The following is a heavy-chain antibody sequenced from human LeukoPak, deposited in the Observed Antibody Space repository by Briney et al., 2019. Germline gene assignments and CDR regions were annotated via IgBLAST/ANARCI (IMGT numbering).Heavy chain of an antibody. CDR3: ASSVVVVAAKFRAADGMDV. D-gene: IGHD2-15*01. CDR2: IYYSGST. Sequence: SETLSLTCAVYGGSFSGYYWSWIRQPPGKGLEWIGYIYYSGSTNYNPSLKSRVTISVDTSKNQFSLKLSSVTAADTAVYYCASSVVVVAAKFRAADGMDVWGQGTTVTVSS. V-gene: IGHV4-34*01. CDR1: GGSFSGYY. J-gene: IGHJ6*02.